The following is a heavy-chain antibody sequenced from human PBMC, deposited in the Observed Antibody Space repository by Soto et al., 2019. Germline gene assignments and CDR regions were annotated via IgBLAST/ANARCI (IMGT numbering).Heavy chain of an antibody. CDR1: GGTFSSHG. CDR3: GRPGDSSGYSRGFDY. J-gene: IGHJ4*02. CDR2: IIPIFGTA. V-gene: IGHV1-69*12. D-gene: IGHD3-22*01. Sequence: QVQLVQSGAEVKKPGSSVKVSCKASGGTFSSHGISWVRQAPGQGLEWMGGIIPIFGTANYAQKFQGRVTSTADESMSTANMEASSLRSEDTAVDYCGRPGDSSGYSRGFDYWGQGTLVTVSS.